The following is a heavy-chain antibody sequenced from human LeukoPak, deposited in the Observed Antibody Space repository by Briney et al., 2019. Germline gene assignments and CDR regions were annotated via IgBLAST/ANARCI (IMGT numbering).Heavy chain of an antibody. CDR2: ISYSGST. CDR3: ARQGGGQGPFGGVLNWFDP. Sequence: PSQTLSLTCTVSGGSISSGDYYWSWIRQPPGKGLEWIGTISYSGSTFYSPSLKSRVTISVDTPKNQFSLKLNSVTAADTAVYYCARQGGGQGPFGGVLNWFDPWGQGTLVTVSS. D-gene: IGHD3-16*01. V-gene: IGHV4-39*01. CDR1: GGSISSGDYY. J-gene: IGHJ5*02.